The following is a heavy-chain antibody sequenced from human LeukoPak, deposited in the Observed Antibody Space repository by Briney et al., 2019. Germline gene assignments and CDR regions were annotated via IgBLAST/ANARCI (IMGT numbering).Heavy chain of an antibody. D-gene: IGHD3-22*01. Sequence: PGGSLRLSCAASGFTFSSYAMSWVRQAPGKGLVWVSRINSDGCSTSYADSVKGRFTISRDNAKNTLYLQMNSLRAEDTAVYYCARLYSSGDSYYGMDVWGQGTTVTVSS. CDR1: GFTFSSYA. CDR2: INSDGCST. J-gene: IGHJ6*02. V-gene: IGHV3-74*01. CDR3: ARLYSSGDSYYGMDV.